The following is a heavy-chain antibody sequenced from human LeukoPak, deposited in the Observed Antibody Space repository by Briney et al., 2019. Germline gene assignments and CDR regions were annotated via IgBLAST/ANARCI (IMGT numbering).Heavy chain of an antibody. CDR1: GFTFTTYG. D-gene: IGHD2-21*01. CDR3: AKTIAYWYFDL. CDR2: IASNGGSE. V-gene: IGHV3-30*18. J-gene: IGHJ2*01. Sequence: GGSLRLSCAASGFTFTTYGLHWVRQAPGKGLEWVAAIASNGGSEYYADSVKGRFTISRDNSKNTLFLQMNSLRADDTAVYYCAKTIAYWYFDLWGRGTLVTVSS.